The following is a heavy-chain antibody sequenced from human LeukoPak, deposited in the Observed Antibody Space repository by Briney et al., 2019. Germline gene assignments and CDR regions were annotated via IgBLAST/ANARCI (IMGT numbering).Heavy chain of an antibody. CDR2: INHSGST. V-gene: IGHV4-34*01. D-gene: IGHD3-16*01. J-gene: IGHJ6*03. CDR3: ARVKDPGGYYYYYYMDI. Sequence: SETLSLTCAVYGGSFSGHYWTWIRQPPGKGLEWIGEINHSGSTNYNPSLKSRVTISVDTSRNQFSLKVSSVTAADTAVYYCARVKDPGGYYYYYYMDIWGKGNTVTVSS. CDR1: GGSFSGHY.